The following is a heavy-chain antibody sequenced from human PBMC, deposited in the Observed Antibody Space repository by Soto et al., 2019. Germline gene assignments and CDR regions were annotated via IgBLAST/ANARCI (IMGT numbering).Heavy chain of an antibody. CDR3: ARGPQSVWTPLAIYGMDV. CDR1: GGTFSSYA. V-gene: IGHV1-69*13. Sequence: GASVKVSCKASGGTFSSYAISWVRQAPGQGLEWMGGIIPIFGTANYAQKFQGRVTITADESTSTAYMELSSLRSEDTAVYYCARGPQSVWTPLAIYGMDVWGQGTTVTVSS. D-gene: IGHD3-16*01. J-gene: IGHJ6*02. CDR2: IIPIFGTA.